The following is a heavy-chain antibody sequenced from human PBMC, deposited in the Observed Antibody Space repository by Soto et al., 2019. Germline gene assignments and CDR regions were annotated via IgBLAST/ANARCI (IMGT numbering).Heavy chain of an antibody. J-gene: IGHJ4*02. CDR1: GYTFSNYG. CDR2: INTYNGNT. D-gene: IGHD4-4*01. V-gene: IGHV1-18*01. CDR3: ARAQTPTESDH. Sequence: QVQLVQSGAEVKKPGASVKVSCKASGYTFSNYGITWVRQAPGQGLEWMGWINTYNGNTNYAQKVQRXVTMTADTSTSTVYMELRSLTSDDSAVYYCARAQTPTESDHWGQGTLVTVSS.